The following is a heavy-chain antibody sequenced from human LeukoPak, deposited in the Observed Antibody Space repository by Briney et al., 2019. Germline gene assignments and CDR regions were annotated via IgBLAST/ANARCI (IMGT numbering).Heavy chain of an antibody. Sequence: SETLSLTCTVSGGSISSGSYYWSWIRQPAGKGLEWSGRIYTSGSTNYNPSLKSRVTISVDTSKNQFSLKLSSVTAADTAVYYCARTYYYGSGSYYNEGRDFDYWGQGTLVTVSS. D-gene: IGHD3-10*01. J-gene: IGHJ4*02. CDR2: IYTSGST. V-gene: IGHV4-61*02. CDR3: ARTYYYGSGSYYNEGRDFDY. CDR1: GGSISSGSYY.